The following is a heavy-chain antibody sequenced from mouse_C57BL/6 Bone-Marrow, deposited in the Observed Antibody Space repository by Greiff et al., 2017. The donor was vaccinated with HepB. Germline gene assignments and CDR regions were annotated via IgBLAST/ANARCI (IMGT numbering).Heavy chain of an antibody. V-gene: IGHV5-9-1*02. Sequence: EVQLVESGEGLVKPGGSLKLSCAASGFTFSSYAMSWVRQTPEKRLEWVAYISSGGDYIYYADTVKGRFTISRDNARNTLYLQMSSLKSEDTAMYYCTRGDPARGYFDVWGTGTTVTVSS. CDR2: ISSGGDYI. CDR3: TRGDPARGYFDV. CDR1: GFTFSSYA. J-gene: IGHJ1*03. D-gene: IGHD2-13*01.